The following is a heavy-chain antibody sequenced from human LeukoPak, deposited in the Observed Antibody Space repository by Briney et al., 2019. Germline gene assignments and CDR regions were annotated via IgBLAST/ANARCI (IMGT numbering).Heavy chain of an antibody. CDR1: GGSISSGGYY. V-gene: IGHV4-31*03. CDR2: IYYSGST. Sequence: PSETLSLTCTVSGGSISSGGYYWSWIRQHPGKGLEWIGYIYYSGSTYYNPSLKSRVTISVDTSKNQFSLKLSSVTAADTAVYYCARSPGYSGSQRGCFDYWGQGTLVTVSS. D-gene: IGHD1-26*01. J-gene: IGHJ4*02. CDR3: ARSPGYSGSQRGCFDY.